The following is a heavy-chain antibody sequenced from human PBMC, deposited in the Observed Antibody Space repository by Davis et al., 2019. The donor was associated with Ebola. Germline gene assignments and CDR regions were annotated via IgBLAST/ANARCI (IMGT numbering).Heavy chain of an antibody. J-gene: IGHJ4*02. CDR1: GGTFSRNA. CDR2: ISVDKGNT. V-gene: IGHV1-18*01. Sequence: ASVKVSCNASGGTFSRNAFTWVRQAPGQGLEWVGWISVDKGNTNYVQQLQGRVTLTTDTSMSTAYMALRSLRSDDTAVYYCARGGGSTYSGIDHWGQGTLVTVSS. D-gene: IGHD2-21*01. CDR3: ARGGGSTYSGIDH.